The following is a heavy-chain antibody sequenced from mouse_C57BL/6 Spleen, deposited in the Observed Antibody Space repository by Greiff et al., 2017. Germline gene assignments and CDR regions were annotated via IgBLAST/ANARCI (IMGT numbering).Heavy chain of an antibody. CDR3: ARYDYDGGFAY. V-gene: IGHV1-64*01. Sequence: QVQLQQPGAELVKPGASVKLSCKASGYTFTSYWMHWVKQRPGQGLEWIGMIHPNSGSTNYNEKFKSKATLTVDKSSSTAYMQLSSLTSEDSAVYYCARYDYDGGFAYWGQGTLVTVSA. J-gene: IGHJ3*01. CDR1: GYTFTSYW. D-gene: IGHD2-4*01. CDR2: IHPNSGST.